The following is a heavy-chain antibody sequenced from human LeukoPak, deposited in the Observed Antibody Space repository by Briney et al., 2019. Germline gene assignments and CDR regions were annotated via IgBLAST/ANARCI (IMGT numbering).Heavy chain of an antibody. Sequence: PLQTLSLTCTVSGDSISSGSYYWSWIRQPAGKGLEWIGRIYTSGSTNYNPSLKSRVTISVDTSKNQFSLKLSSVTAADTAVYYCAREEYYSDNSGYYPDFWGQGTLVTVSS. J-gene: IGHJ4*02. CDR3: AREEYYSDNSGYYPDF. CDR1: GDSISSGSYY. CDR2: IYTSGST. V-gene: IGHV4-61*02. D-gene: IGHD3-22*01.